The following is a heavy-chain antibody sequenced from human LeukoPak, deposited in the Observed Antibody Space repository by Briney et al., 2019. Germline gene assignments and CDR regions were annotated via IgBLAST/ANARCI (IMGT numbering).Heavy chain of an antibody. D-gene: IGHD6-13*01. CDR1: GGSISSGGYY. V-gene: IGHV4-30-2*01. CDR3: ARVGYSSSWYYFDY. CDR2: IYHSGST. J-gene: IGHJ4*02. Sequence: PSETLSLTCTVSGGSISSGGYYWSWIRQPPGKGLEWIGYIYHSGSTYYNPSLKSRVTISVDRSKNQFSLKLSSVTAADTAVYYCARVGYSSSWYYFDYWGQGTLVTVSS.